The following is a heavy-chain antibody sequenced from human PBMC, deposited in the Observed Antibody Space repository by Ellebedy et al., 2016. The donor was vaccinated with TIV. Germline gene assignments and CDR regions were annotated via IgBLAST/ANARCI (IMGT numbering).Heavy chain of an antibody. D-gene: IGHD3-10*01. CDR2: IYYSGTT. CDR1: GGSISRSSYY. Sequence: SETLSLXXKVSGGSISRSSYYWGWIRQAPGEGLEWIGTIYYSGTTYYNPSLKSRVTISIDTSENQYSLKLTSVTAADTAIYYCASKGTGWFDPWGQGTLVTVSS. CDR3: ASKGTGWFDP. J-gene: IGHJ5*02. V-gene: IGHV4-39*07.